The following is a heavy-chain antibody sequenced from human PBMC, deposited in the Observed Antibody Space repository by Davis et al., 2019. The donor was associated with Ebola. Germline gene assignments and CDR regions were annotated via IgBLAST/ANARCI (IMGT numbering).Heavy chain of an antibody. CDR3: AKDLHPHYYYYGMDV. Sequence: PGGSLRLSCAASGFTFSSYAMSWVRQAPGKGLEWVSAISGSGGSTYYADSVKGRFTISRDNSKNTLYLQMNSLRAEDTAVYYCAKDLHPHYYYYGMDVWGQGTTVTVSS. CDR1: GFTFSSYA. V-gene: IGHV3-23*01. CDR2: ISGSGGST. J-gene: IGHJ6*02.